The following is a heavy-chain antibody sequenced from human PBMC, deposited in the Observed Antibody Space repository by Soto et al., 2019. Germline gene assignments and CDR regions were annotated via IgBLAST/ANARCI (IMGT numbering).Heavy chain of an antibody. J-gene: IGHJ4*02. V-gene: IGHV5-51*01. D-gene: IGHD3-22*01. Sequence: GESLKISCKGSGYSFTSYWIGWVRQMPGKGLEWMGIIYPGDSDIRYSPSFQGQVTISADKSISTAYLQWSSLKASDSAMYYCGRKHRVYYDSTGYYYFDYWGQGTLVTV. CDR1: GYSFTSYW. CDR3: GRKHRVYYDSTGYYYFDY. CDR2: IYPGDSDI.